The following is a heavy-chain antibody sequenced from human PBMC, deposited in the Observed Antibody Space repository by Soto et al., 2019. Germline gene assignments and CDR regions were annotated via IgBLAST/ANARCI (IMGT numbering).Heavy chain of an antibody. V-gene: IGHV4-31*03. CDR1: GASITSGAFF. Sequence: SETLSLTCTVSGASITSGAFFWSWLRQHPEKGLEWIGYIYYSGSTYYNPSLKSRLSISLDTSKNQFSLKLRSVTAADTAVYYCARGRNYNFESNYNWFDPWGQGTLVTVSS. CDR2: IYYSGST. D-gene: IGHD3-10*01. J-gene: IGHJ5*02. CDR3: ARGRNYNFESNYNWFDP.